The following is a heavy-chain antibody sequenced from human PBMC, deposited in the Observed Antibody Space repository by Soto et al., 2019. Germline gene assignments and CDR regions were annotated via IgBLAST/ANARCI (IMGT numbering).Heavy chain of an antibody. Sequence: GASVKVSCKASGYTFTSYYMHWVRQAPGQGLEWMGIINPSGGSTSYAQKFQGRVTMTRDTSTSTVYMELSSLRSEDTAVYYCGAWYYGSGGPSAFDYWGQGTLVTGLL. D-gene: IGHD3-10*01. CDR1: GYTFTSYY. J-gene: IGHJ4*02. CDR3: GAWYYGSGGPSAFDY. CDR2: INPSGGST. V-gene: IGHV1-46*01.